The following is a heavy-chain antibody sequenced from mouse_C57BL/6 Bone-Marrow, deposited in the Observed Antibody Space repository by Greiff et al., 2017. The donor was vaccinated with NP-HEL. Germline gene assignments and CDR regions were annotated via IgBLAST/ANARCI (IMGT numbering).Heavy chain of an antibody. D-gene: IGHD2-3*01. Sequence: VQLQQSGAELVKPGASVKMSCKASGYTFTSYWITWVKQRPGQGLEWIGDIYPGSGSTNYNEKFKSKATLTVDTSSSTAYMQLSSLTSEDSAVYYCARDYDGYYTAWFAYWGQGTLVTVSA. J-gene: IGHJ3*01. CDR1: GYTFTSYW. V-gene: IGHV1-55*01. CDR3: ARDYDGYYTAWFAY. CDR2: IYPGSGST.